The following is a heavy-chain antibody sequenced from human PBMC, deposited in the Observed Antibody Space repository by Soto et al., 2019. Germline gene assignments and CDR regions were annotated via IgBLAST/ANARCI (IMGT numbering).Heavy chain of an antibody. V-gene: IGHV3-23*01. D-gene: IGHD3-22*01. CDR2: ISGSGDRT. CDR3: VKDDGGYPSTAPH. CDR1: GITISNYP. J-gene: IGHJ4*02. Sequence: SGGGLVQPGGSLRLSCAASGITISNYPMSWVRQAPGKGLDWVSGISGSGDRTYYADSAKGRFSISKDISKNSLSLQLDSLGVEDTAVYFCVKDDGGYPSTAPHWGQGTLVTVSS.